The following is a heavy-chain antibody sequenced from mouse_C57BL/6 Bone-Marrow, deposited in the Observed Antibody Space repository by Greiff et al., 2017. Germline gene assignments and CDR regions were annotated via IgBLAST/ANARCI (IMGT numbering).Heavy chain of an antibody. D-gene: IGHD1-1*01. CDR2: IDPENGDT. J-gene: IGHJ2*01. CDR1: GFKIKDDY. Sequence: EVQLVESGAELVRPGASVKLSCTASGFKIKDDYMHWVKQRPEQGLEWIGWIDPENGDTEYASKFQGKATITADTSSNTAYLQLSSLTSEDTAVYYCTTDGYYPDYWGQGTTLTVSS. CDR3: TTDGYYPDY. V-gene: IGHV14-4*01.